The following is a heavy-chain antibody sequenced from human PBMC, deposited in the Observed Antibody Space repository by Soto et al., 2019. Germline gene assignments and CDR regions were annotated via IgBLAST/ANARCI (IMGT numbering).Heavy chain of an antibody. CDR2: TYYRSKWYN. V-gene: IGHV6-1*01. D-gene: IGHD3-22*01. CDR3: ARENDSEKYLPVGWFDP. J-gene: IGHJ5*02. Sequence: SQTLSLTCAISGDSVSSNSASWTWIRQSPSRGLEWLGRTYYRSKWYNDYAVSVKSRITINPDTSRNQFSLHLNSVTPDDTAVYYWARENDSEKYLPVGWFDPWGQGTQVSVSA. CDR1: GDSVSSNSAS.